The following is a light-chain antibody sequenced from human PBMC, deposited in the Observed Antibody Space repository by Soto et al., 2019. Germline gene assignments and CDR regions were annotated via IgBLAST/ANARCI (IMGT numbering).Light chain of an antibody. CDR1: QPVSSNF. CDR2: GVS. V-gene: IGKV3-20*01. J-gene: IGKJ5*01. Sequence: ELVLTQSPGTLSLSPGESATLSCRASQPVSSNFLAWYQQKPGQAPRLLIYGVSSRASGIPDRLFGSGSGTDFTLTINRLEPEDFAVYYCQQYANSPITVGQGTRLEIK. CDR3: QQYANSPIT.